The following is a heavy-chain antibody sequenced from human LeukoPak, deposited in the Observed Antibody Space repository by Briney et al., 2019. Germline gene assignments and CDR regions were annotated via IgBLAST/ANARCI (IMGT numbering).Heavy chain of an antibody. J-gene: IGHJ4*02. V-gene: IGHV4-34*01. Sequence: PSETLSLTCAVYGGSFSGYYWSWIRQPPGKGLEWIGEINHSGSTNYNPSLKSRVTISVDTSKNQFSLKLSSVTAADTAVYYCARHLGVLDYWGQGTLVTVSS. CDR3: ARHLGVLDY. D-gene: IGHD1-1*01. CDR1: GGSFSGYY. CDR2: INHSGST.